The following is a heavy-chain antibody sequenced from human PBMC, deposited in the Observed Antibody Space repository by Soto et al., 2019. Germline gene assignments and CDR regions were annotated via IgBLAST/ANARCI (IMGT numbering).Heavy chain of an antibody. D-gene: IGHD6-13*01. CDR1: GGTFSSYA. CDR2: IIPIFGTA. Sequence: QVQLVQSGAEVKKPGSSVKVSCKASGGTFSSYAISWVRQAPGQGLEWMGGIIPIFGTANYAQKFQGRVTITADEPTSTAYLGLSSLSSGDTAVSYCARELAAAGTAYDGMDVWGQGTTVTVSS. V-gene: IGHV1-69*12. CDR3: ARELAAAGTAYDGMDV. J-gene: IGHJ6*02.